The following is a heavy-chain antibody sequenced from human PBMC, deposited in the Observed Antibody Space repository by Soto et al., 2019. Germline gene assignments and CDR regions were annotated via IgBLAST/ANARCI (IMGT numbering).Heavy chain of an antibody. CDR3: AMVRAARSDYDFWSGYYTPPNYYYYGMDV. J-gene: IGHJ6*02. V-gene: IGHV1-3*01. Sequence: ASVKVSCKASGYTFTSYAMHWVRQAPGQRLEWMGWINAGNGNTKYSQKFQGRVNITRDTSASTVYMEMSSLRSEDTAVNYCAMVRAARSDYDFWSGYYTPPNYYYYGMDVWGQGTTVTVSS. CDR1: GYTFTSYA. CDR2: INAGNGNT. D-gene: IGHD3-3*01.